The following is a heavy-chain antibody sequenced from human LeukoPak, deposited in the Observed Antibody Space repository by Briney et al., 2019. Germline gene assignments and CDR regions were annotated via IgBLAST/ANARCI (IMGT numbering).Heavy chain of an antibody. CDR1: GSTFSNAW. J-gene: IGHJ4*02. V-gene: IGHV3-15*01. D-gene: IGHD7-27*01. CDR3: TTGNWGSFSY. Sequence: PGGSLRLSCAASGSTFSNAWMNWVRQAPGKGLEWVGRIKSKTDGGTTDYAAPVKGRFTISRDDSKHTVYLQVNSLKTEDTAVYYCTTGNWGSFSYWGQGTLVTVSS. CDR2: IKSKTDGGTT.